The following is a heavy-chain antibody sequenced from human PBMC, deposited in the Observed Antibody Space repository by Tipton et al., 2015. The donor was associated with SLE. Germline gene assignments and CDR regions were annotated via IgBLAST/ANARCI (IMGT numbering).Heavy chain of an antibody. J-gene: IGHJ4*02. CDR3: ARVKGYCSSTSCLGWYFDY. CDR2: IYTSGST. V-gene: IGHV4-4*07. D-gene: IGHD2-2*01. CDR1: GGSISSYY. Sequence: TLSLTCTVSGGSISSYYWSWIRQPAGKGLEWIGRIYTSGSTNYNPSLKRRVTISVDTSKKQFSLKLSSVTAADTAVYYCARVKGYCSSTSCLGWYFDYWGQGTLVTVSS.